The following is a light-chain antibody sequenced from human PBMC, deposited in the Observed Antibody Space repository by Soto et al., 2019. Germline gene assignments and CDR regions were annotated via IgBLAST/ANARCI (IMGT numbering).Light chain of an antibody. V-gene: IGKV1-5*03. CDR2: KAS. CDR3: QQYDGYWT. J-gene: IGKJ4*01. CDR1: QSIRSW. Sequence: DIQMTQSPSTLSASVGDRVTITCRASQSIRSWLAWYQQKPGKAPKLLIYKASSLESGVPSRFSGSGSGTEFTLTISSLQPDDFATYYCQQYDGYWTFGGGTKVEIK.